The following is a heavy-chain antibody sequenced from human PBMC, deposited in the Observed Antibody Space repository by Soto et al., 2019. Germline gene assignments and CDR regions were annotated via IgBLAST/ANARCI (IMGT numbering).Heavy chain of an antibody. CDR3: ARSSTVTRSHWYFDL. V-gene: IGHV4-31*03. D-gene: IGHD4-17*01. CDR2: IYYSGST. Sequence: SETLSLTCTVSGGSISSGGYYWSWIRQHPGKGLEWIGYIYYSGSTYYNQSLKSRVTISVDTSKNKFSLKLSSVTAADTAVYYCARSSTVTRSHWYFDLWGRGTLVTSPQ. J-gene: IGHJ2*01. CDR1: GGSISSGGYY.